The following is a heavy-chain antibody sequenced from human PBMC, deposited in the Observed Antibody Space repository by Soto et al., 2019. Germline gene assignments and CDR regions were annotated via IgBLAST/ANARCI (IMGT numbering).Heavy chain of an antibody. CDR1: GFTFSSYS. V-gene: IGHV3-21*01. CDR2: ISSSSSYI. J-gene: IGHJ3*02. CDR3: ARSLFTYYDYIWGTTDAFDI. Sequence: GGSLRLSCAASGFTFSSYSMNWVRQAPGKGLEWVSSISSSSSYIYYADSVKGRFTISRDNAKNSLYLQMNSLRAEDTAVYYCARSLFTYYDYIWGTTDAFDIWGQGTMVTVSS. D-gene: IGHD3-16*01.